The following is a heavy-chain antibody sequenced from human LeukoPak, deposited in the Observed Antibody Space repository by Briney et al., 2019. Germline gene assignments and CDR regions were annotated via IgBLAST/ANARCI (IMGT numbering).Heavy chain of an antibody. J-gene: IGHJ3*02. CDR1: GASINSSY. CDR2: IYHIGNT. V-gene: IGHV4-59*01. Sequence: SETLSLTCTVSGASINSSYWSWLRQPPGKGLEFIGYIYHIGNTNSNPSLRSRVTISLDTSKNQFSLKLNSVTAADSAVYFCAREKSDSMDNRGHAFDIWGQGTMVTVSS. D-gene: IGHD2-2*03. CDR3: AREKSDSMDNRGHAFDI.